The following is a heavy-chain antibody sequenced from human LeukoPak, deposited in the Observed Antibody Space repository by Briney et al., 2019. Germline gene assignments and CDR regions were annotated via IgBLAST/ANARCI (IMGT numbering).Heavy chain of an antibody. V-gene: IGHV4-59*01. CDR3: ARERGIAVAGAPDY. CDR1: GGSISSDY. Sequence: SETLSLTCTVSGGSISSDYWSWIRQPPGKGLEWIGYIYYSGSTNYNPSLKSRVTISVDTSKNQFSLKLSSVTAADTAVHYCARERGIAVAGAPDYWGQGTLVTVSS. CDR2: IYYSGST. J-gene: IGHJ4*02. D-gene: IGHD6-19*01.